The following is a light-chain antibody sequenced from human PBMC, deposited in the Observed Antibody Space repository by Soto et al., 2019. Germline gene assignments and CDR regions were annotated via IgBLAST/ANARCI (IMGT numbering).Light chain of an antibody. V-gene: IGKV3-20*01. J-gene: IGKJ5*01. CDR1: QSVSSSY. CDR2: GAS. Sequence: EIVLTQSPGTLSLSPGERATLSCRASQSVSSSYLAWYQQKPGQAPRLLIYGASSRATGIPDRFSGSGSGTAFTLTISRLEPEDFAVYYCQQYGTSPTITLGQGTRLEIK. CDR3: QQYGTSPTIT.